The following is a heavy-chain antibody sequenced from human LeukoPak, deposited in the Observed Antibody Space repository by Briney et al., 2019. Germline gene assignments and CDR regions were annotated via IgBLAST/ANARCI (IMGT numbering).Heavy chain of an antibody. V-gene: IGHV3-21*01. Sequence: GGSLRLSCAASGFTFSSYSMNWVRQAPGKGLEWVSSISSSSSYIYYADSVKGRFTISRDNAENSLYLQMNSLRAEDTAVYYCARVGDSSGYYYYGMDVWGQGTTVTVSS. D-gene: IGHD3-22*01. CDR2: ISSSSSYI. CDR3: ARVGDSSGYYYYGMDV. J-gene: IGHJ6*02. CDR1: GFTFSSYS.